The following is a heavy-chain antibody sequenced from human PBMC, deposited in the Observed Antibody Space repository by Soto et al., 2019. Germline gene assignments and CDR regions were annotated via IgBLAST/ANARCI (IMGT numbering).Heavy chain of an antibody. J-gene: IGHJ4*02. CDR2: IKNKNDGGTT. D-gene: IGHD2-2*01. V-gene: IGHV3-15*07. CDR1: GFGFTNSW. Sequence: EVQVVESGGGLVKPGGSLRLSCAASGFGFTNSWMNWVRQAPGKGLEWVGRIKNKNDGGTTDYAAPVQGRFTISRDDSKTTIYLQMNSLKTEDTAVYYCTSAGQYCTSTTCKAYWGQGTPVTVSS. CDR3: TSAGQYCTSTTCKAY.